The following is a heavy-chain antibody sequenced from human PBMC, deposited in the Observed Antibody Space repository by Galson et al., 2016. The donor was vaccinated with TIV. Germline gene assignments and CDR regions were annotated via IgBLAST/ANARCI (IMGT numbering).Heavy chain of an antibody. CDR3: ARDKGDLRDFHYYGMDV. J-gene: IGHJ6*02. Sequence: SVKVSCKAPAYTFTIYGISWVRQAPGQGLEWMGWICTYNGDTNYEQKFQGRVTITADTSTSTAYMELRSLRSDDTAVYYCARDKGDLRDFHYYGMDVWGQGTTVTVSS. CDR1: AYTFTIYG. D-gene: IGHD4-17*01. V-gene: IGHV1-18*01. CDR2: ICTYNGDT.